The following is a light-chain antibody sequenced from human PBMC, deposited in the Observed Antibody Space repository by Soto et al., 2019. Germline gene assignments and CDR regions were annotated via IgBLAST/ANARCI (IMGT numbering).Light chain of an antibody. Sequence: IPMTQSPSTLSASVGDRVTITCRASQSISSWLAWYQQKPGTAPNLLIYKASSLESGVPSRFSGSGSGTEFTLTISSLQPDDFATYYCQQYNSYSQTFGQGTKV. CDR2: KAS. V-gene: IGKV1-5*03. CDR1: QSISSW. J-gene: IGKJ1*01. CDR3: QQYNSYSQT.